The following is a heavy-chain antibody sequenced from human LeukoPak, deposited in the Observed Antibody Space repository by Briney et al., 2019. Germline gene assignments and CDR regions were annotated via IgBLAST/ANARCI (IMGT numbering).Heavy chain of an antibody. CDR3: ARGRTYRSSSWFDP. CDR1: GGSISNYY. V-gene: IGHV4-59*01. CDR2: ISYSGNT. Sequence: SETLSLTCTVSGGSISNYYWSWIRQPPGKGLEWIGYISYSGNTNYNPSLKSRVTISVDTSKNQFSLKLSSVTAADTAVYYCARGRTYRSSSWFDPGGQGTRVTVSS. J-gene: IGHJ5*02. D-gene: IGHD6-6*01.